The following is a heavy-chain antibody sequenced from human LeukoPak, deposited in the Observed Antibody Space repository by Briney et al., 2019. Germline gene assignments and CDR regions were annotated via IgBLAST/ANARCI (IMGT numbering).Heavy chain of an antibody. CDR2: IIPILGTA. CDR1: GGTFSSYA. J-gene: IGHJ4*02. CDR3: ARDRDCSGGSCLDY. V-gene: IGHV1-69*05. D-gene: IGHD2-15*01. Sequence: GASVKVSCKASGGTFSSYAISWVRQAPGQGLEWMGGIIPILGTANYAQKFQGRVTITTDESTSTAYMELSSLRSEDTAVYYCARDRDCSGGSCLDYWGQGTLVTVSS.